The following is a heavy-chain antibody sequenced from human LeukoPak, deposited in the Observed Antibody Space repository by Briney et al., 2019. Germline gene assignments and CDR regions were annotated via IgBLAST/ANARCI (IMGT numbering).Heavy chain of an antibody. J-gene: IGHJ5*02. V-gene: IGHV3-30*02. CDR2: IWYDGSNT. CDR1: GFTFSTYG. CDR3: AKDSTSYGIAAVGSLFWFDP. D-gene: IGHD6-13*01. Sequence: PGGSLRLSCAASGFTFSTYGMHWVRQAPGKGLKGVSSIWYDGSNTYYIDSVKGRFTISRDNSKKAFSLQMNNLRAEDTGVYYCAKDSTSYGIAAVGSLFWFDPWGQGTLVTVSS.